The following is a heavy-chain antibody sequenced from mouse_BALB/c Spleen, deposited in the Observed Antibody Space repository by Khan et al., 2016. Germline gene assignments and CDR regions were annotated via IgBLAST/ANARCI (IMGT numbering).Heavy chain of an antibody. CDR3: ARAGYYGYLVN. V-gene: IGHV4-1*02. D-gene: IGHD1-1*01. Sequence: EVKLLESGGGLVQPGGSLKVSCAASGFDFSRYWMSWVRQAPGKGLEWIGEINPDSGTINYTPSLKGKFIICSDNAKNTLYLQMSKVRSEDTALYYCARAGYYGYLVNWGQGTLVTVSA. CDR2: INPDSGTI. CDR1: GFDFSRYW. J-gene: IGHJ3*01.